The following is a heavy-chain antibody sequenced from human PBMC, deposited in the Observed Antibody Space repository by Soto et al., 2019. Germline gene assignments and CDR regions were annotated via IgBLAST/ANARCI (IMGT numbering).Heavy chain of an antibody. Sequence: QVQLVESGGGVVQPGRSLRLSCAASGFTFSSYGMHWVRQAPGKGLEWVAVISYDGSNKYYADSVKGRFTISRDNSKNTLYLHMNGTRAEDTDVYYCAKDGAVGAPLPDYWGPGT. V-gene: IGHV3-30*18. CDR2: ISYDGSNK. CDR1: GFTFSSYG. D-gene: IGHD1-26*01. J-gene: IGHJ4*03. CDR3: AKDGAVGAPLPDY.